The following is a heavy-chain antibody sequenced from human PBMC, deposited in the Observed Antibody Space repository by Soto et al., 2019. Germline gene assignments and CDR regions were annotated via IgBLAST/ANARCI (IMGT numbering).Heavy chain of an antibody. Sequence: SETLSPTFPASGCSISTINWWSWVRQPPGKGLEWIGEIYHSGSTYYNPSPKSRVTISVDRSKNQFSLKLSSVTAADTAVYYCARLPSPWGQGTLVTVSS. CDR2: IYHSGST. J-gene: IGHJ5*02. CDR3: ARLPSP. V-gene: IGHV4-4*02. CDR1: GCSISTINW.